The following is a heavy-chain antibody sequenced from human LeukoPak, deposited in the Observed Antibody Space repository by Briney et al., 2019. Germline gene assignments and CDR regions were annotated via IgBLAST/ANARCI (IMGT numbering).Heavy chain of an antibody. J-gene: IGHJ4*02. CDR1: GYTFTDYY. D-gene: IGHD2-2*01. CDR2: INPNSGDT. CDR3: ARANFLYCSSTTCLFDY. V-gene: IGHV1-2*02. Sequence: ASVKVSRTASGYTFTDYYLHWVRQAPGQGFEWMGWINPNSGDTNYAQKFQGRVTMTRDTSISTAHMEMSRLRSDDTAVYYCARANFLYCSSTTCLFDYWGQGTLVTVSS.